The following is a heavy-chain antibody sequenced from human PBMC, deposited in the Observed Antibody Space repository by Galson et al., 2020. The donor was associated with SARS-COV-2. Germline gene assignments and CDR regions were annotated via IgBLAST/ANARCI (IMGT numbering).Heavy chain of an antibody. CDR3: ARLDAYGPGY. CDR1: GFSFSNYE. V-gene: IGHV3-48*03. D-gene: IGHD2-21*01. J-gene: IGHJ4*02. Sequence: TGGSLRLSCAASGFSFSNYEMNWVRQAPGKGLEWISYISSSGRTIPYADSVKGRFTISRDNAKSSLSLQMNSLRAEDTAVYYCARLDAYGPGYWGQGTLVTVSS. CDR2: ISSSGRTI.